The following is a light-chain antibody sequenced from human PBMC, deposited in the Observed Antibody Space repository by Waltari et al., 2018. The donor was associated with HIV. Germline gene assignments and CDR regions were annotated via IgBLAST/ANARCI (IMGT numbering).Light chain of an antibody. Sequence: QSALTQPASVSGSLGQSITFSCTGTSSDIGGYDYVSWYQQHPGKAPKIIIFDVTTRPSGVSDRFSGSKSGNTASLTISGLQVEDEADYYCTSFTSSSAWLFGGGTKLTVL. CDR3: TSFTSSSAWL. CDR1: SSDIGGYDY. V-gene: IGLV2-14*03. J-gene: IGLJ3*02. CDR2: DVT.